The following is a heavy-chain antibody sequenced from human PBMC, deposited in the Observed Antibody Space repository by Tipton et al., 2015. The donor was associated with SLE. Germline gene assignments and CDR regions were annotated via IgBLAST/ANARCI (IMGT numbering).Heavy chain of an antibody. Sequence: TLSLTCAVSGGSISSNNWWSWVRQPPGKGLEWIGEIYHSGSTNYNPSLKSRVTMAVDKSKNQLSLKVGSVTAADTAVYYCARGPKFDDAWTHYYDYWGQGILVTVSA. CDR2: IYHSGST. CDR3: ARGPKFDDAWTHYYDY. CDR1: GGSISSNNW. V-gene: IGHV4-4*02. D-gene: IGHD3/OR15-3a*01. J-gene: IGHJ4*02.